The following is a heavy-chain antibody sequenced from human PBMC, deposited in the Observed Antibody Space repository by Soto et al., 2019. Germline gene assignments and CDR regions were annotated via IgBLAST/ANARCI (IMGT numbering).Heavy chain of an antibody. CDR3: ARAYSSSSTPSFDY. CDR2: IYPDDSDT. D-gene: IGHD6-6*01. V-gene: IGHV5-51*01. J-gene: IGHJ4*02. Sequence: PGESLKISCEGSGYMFTTYWIAWVRQMPGKGLEWMGIIYPDDSDTTYSPSFQGQVTISADKSISTAYLQWSSLKASDTAIYYCARAYSSSSTPSFDYWGQGTLVTVSS. CDR1: GYMFTTYW.